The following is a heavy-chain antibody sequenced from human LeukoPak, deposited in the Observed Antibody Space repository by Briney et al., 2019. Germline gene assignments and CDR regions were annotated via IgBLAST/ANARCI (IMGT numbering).Heavy chain of an antibody. CDR1: GGSFSGYY. CDR2: INHSGST. D-gene: IGHD3-3*01. CDR3: ARARSITIFGVVISDSVRFDP. Sequence: SETLSLTCAVNGGSFSGYYWSWIRQPPGKGLEWIGEINHSGSTNYNPSLKSRVTMSVDTSKNQFSLKLSSVTAADTAVYYCARARSITIFGVVISDSVRFDPWGQGTLVTVSS. V-gene: IGHV4-34*01. J-gene: IGHJ5*02.